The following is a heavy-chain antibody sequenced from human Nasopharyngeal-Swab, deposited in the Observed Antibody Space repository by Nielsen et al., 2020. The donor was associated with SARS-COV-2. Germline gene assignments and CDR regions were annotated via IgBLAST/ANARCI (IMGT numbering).Heavy chain of an antibody. D-gene: IGHD2-2*01. J-gene: IGHJ6*03. CDR2: IIPIFGTA. CDR1: GGTLSSYA. V-gene: IGHV1-69*13. CDR3: ARDEMVVPAAKFNYYYYMDV. Sequence: SVKVSCKASGGTLSSYAISWVRQAPGQGLEWMGGIIPIFGTANYAQKFQGRVTITADESTSTAYMELSSLRSEDTAVYYCARDEMVVPAAKFNYYYYMDVWGKGTTVTVSS.